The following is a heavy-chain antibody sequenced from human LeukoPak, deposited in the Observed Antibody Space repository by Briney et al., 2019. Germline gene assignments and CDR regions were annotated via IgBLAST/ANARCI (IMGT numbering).Heavy chain of an antibody. CDR2: ISGSGGTT. D-gene: IGHD4-17*01. J-gene: IGHJ6*03. Sequence: GGSLRLSCAASGFTVSTNYMTWVRQAPGKGLEWVSVISGSGGTTHYADSVKGRFTISRDNSKNTLSLQMNSLRAEDTAVYYCAKGPTVNYMDAWGKGTTVTVSS. CDR1: GFTVSTNY. V-gene: IGHV3-23*01. CDR3: AKGPTVNYMDA.